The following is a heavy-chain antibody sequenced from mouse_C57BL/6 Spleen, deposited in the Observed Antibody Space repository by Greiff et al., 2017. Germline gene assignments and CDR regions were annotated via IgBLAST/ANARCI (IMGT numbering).Heavy chain of an antibody. CDR2: IDPETGGT. V-gene: IGHV1-15*01. D-gene: IGHD1-1*01. CDR1: GYTFTDYE. CDR3: TRGGITTRYYFDY. Sequence: VKLMESGAELVRPGASVTLSCKASGYTFTDYEMHWVKQTPVHGLEWIGAIDPETGGTAYNQKFKGKAILTADKSSSTAYMELRSLTSEDSAVYYCTRGGITTRYYFDYWGQGTTLTVSS. J-gene: IGHJ2*01.